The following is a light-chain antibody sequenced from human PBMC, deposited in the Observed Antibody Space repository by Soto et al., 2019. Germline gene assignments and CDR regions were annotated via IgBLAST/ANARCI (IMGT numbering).Light chain of an antibody. V-gene: IGLV2-14*03. Sequence: QSALTQPASVSGSPGQSITISCTGTSSDVGGYNYVSWYQQHPGKAPKLMIYDVSNRPSGVSNRFSGSKSGNTASLTISGLQAEDEADYFCSSYISSTTLVFGGGTK. CDR1: SSDVGGYNY. CDR3: SSYISSTTLV. J-gene: IGLJ2*01. CDR2: DVS.